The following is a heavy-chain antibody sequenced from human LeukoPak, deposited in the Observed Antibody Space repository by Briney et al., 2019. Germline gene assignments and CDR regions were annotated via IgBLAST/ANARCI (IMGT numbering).Heavy chain of an antibody. Sequence: GGSLRLSCAASGFTFSRYWMHWVRQAPGKGLVWVSRINSDGSFTTYADSVEGRFTISRDNAENTLYLQMNSLRAEDTAVYFCARDRASGYYYSFDYWGQGTLVTVSS. V-gene: IGHV3-74*01. CDR1: GFTFSRYW. CDR2: INSDGSFT. J-gene: IGHJ4*02. D-gene: IGHD3-22*01. CDR3: ARDRASGYYYSFDY.